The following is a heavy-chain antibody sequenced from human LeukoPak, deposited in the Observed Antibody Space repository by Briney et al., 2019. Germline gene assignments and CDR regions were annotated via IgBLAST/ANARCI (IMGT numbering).Heavy chain of an antibody. V-gene: IGHV1-8*01. CDR1: GYTFTSYD. J-gene: IGHJ4*02. CDR2: MNPNSGNT. D-gene: IGHD4-17*01. CDR3: ARSYTVTTVRYFDY. Sequence: GASVKVSCKASGYTFTSYDINWVRQATGQGLEWMGWMNPNSGNTGYAQKFQGRVTMTRNTSISTAYMELNSLKASDTAMYYCARSYTVTTVRYFDYWGQGTLVTVSS.